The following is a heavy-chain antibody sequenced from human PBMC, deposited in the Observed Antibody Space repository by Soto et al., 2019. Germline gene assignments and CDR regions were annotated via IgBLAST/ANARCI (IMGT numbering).Heavy chain of an antibody. CDR3: AKGAYPSYYYGMDV. CDR1: GFTFDDYA. Sequence: PGGSLRLSCAASGFTFDDYAMHWVRQAPGKGLEWVSGISWNSGSIGYADSVKGRFTISRDNAKNSLYLQMNSLRAEDTALYYCAKGAYPSYYYGMDVWGQGTTVTAP. V-gene: IGHV3-9*01. J-gene: IGHJ6*02. CDR2: ISWNSGSI.